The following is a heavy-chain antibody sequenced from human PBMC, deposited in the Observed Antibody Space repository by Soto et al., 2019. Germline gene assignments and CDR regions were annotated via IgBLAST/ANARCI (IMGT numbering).Heavy chain of an antibody. Sequence: EASVKVSCKASGYTFTSYAMHWVRQAPGQRLEWKGWINAGNGNTKYSQKFQGRVTITRDTSASTAYMELSSLRSEDTAVYYCARGSRYYYDSSGDAFDIWGQGTMVTVSS. V-gene: IGHV1-3*01. J-gene: IGHJ3*02. CDR1: GYTFTSYA. CDR2: INAGNGNT. D-gene: IGHD3-22*01. CDR3: ARGSRYYYDSSGDAFDI.